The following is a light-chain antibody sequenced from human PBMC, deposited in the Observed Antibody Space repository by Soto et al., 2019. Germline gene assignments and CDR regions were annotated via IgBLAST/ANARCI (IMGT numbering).Light chain of an antibody. CDR2: AAS. CDR3: QQLNSFPWT. J-gene: IGKJ1*01. V-gene: IGKV1-9*01. CDR1: QGISRY. Sequence: IQLTQSPSSLSASVEDRVTITCRGSQGISRYLAWYQQKPGEAPKLLIYAASTLQTGVPSRFSGSGSGTAFTLTISSLQPEDFATYYCQQLNSFPWTFGQGSTVEIK.